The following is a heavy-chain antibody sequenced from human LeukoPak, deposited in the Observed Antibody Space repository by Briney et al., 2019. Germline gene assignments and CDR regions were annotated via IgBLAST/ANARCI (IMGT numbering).Heavy chain of an antibody. CDR3: ARRHSSSWGDWFDP. Sequence: SVKVSCKASGGTFSSYAISWVRQAPGQGLEWMGGIIPIFGTANYAQKSQGRVTITADESTSTAYMELSSLRSEDTTVYYCARRHSSSWGDWFDPWGQGTLVTVSS. J-gene: IGHJ5*02. V-gene: IGHV1-69*13. CDR2: IIPIFGTA. CDR1: GGTFSSYA. D-gene: IGHD6-13*01.